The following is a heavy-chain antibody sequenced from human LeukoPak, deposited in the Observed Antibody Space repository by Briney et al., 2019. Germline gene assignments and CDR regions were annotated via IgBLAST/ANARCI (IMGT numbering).Heavy chain of an antibody. CDR2: INPSGGST. J-gene: IGHJ4*02. CDR3: ARESALRGYSYGHNDY. D-gene: IGHD5-18*01. CDR1: GYTFTSYY. Sequence: ASVTVSCKASGYTFTSYYMHWVRQAPGQGLEWMGIINPSGGSTSYAQKFQGRVTMTRDTSTSTVYMELSSLRSEDTAVYYCARESALRGYSYGHNDYWGQGTLVTVSS. V-gene: IGHV1-46*01.